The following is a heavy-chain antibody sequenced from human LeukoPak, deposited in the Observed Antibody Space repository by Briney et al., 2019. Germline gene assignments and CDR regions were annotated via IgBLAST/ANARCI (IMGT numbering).Heavy chain of an antibody. CDR2: INYSGST. Sequence: SETLSLTCTVSGGSISSSSHYWSWIRQPPGKGLEWIASINYSGSTYYNPSLKSRVTISVDTSKNQFSLKLSSVTAADTAVYYCARGPHKFDYWGQGSLVTVSS. J-gene: IGHJ4*02. CDR3: ARGPHKFDY. CDR1: GGSISSSSHY. V-gene: IGHV4-39*07.